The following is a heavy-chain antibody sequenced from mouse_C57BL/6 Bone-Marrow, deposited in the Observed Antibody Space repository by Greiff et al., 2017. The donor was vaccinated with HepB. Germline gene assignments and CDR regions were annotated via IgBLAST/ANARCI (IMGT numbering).Heavy chain of an antibody. CDR2: IDPNSGGT. CDR3: ARGHYDGSSYDAMDY. V-gene: IGHV1-72*01. CDR1: GYTFTSYW. J-gene: IGHJ4*01. D-gene: IGHD1-1*01. Sequence: QVQLQQPGAELVKPGASVKLSCKASGYTFTSYWMHWVKQRPGHGLEWIGRIDPNSGGTTSNEKFQSKATLTVDKPSSTAYMQLSSLTSEDSAVYYWARGHYDGSSYDAMDYWGQGTSVTVSS.